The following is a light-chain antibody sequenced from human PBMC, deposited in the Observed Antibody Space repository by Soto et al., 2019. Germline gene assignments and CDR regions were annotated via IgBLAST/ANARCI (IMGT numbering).Light chain of an antibody. V-gene: IGKV3-15*01. J-gene: IGKJ3*01. CDR1: QSIRSD. CDR3: QQYNNWPPFT. CDR2: DAS. Sequence: EIVMRQSPATLSVSAGEGATLXXRTSQSIRSDLAWYQQRPGQAPRLXXYDASTRAAGIPARFIGSGSGTEFTLTISSLQSEDFAVYHCQQYNNWPPFTFGPGTKVDIK.